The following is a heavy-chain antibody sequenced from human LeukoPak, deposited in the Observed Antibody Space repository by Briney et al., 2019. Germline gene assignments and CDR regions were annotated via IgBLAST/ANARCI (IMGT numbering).Heavy chain of an antibody. CDR1: GGSISSSNW. V-gene: IGHV4-4*02. J-gene: IGHJ6*02. D-gene: IGHD2-8*01. CDR2: MYHSGSA. Sequence: SETLSLTCAVPGGSISSSNWWSWVRQSPGKGLEWIGEMYHSGSANYNPSLKSRVTISVDKSKNQSSLNVRSVTAADTAVYYCAREPYTKGRPNYGMDVWGQGTTVTVSS. CDR3: AREPYTKGRPNYGMDV.